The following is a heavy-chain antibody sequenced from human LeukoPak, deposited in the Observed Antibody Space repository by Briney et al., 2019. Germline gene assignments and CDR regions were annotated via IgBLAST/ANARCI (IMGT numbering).Heavy chain of an antibody. D-gene: IGHD1-26*01. V-gene: IGHV4-34*01. J-gene: IGHJ5*02. Sequence: SETLSPTCAVYGGSFSGYYWSWIRQPPGKGLEWIGEINHSGSTNYNPSLKSRVTISVDTSKNQFSLELSSVTAADTAVYYCARDNSVGDTAWWFDPWGQGTLVTVSS. CDR3: ARDNSVGDTAWWFDP. CDR1: GGSFSGYY. CDR2: INHSGST.